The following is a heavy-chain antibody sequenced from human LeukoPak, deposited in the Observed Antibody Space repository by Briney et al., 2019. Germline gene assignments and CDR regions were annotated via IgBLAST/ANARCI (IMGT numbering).Heavy chain of an antibody. V-gene: IGHV4-59*01. Sequence: SETLSLTCTVSGGSISSYYWSWIRQPPGKGLEWIGYIYYSGSTNYNPSLKSRVTISVDTSKNQFSLKLSSVTAADTAVYYCARARGSSSWYVDYWGQGTLVTVPS. CDR3: ARARGSSSWYVDY. D-gene: IGHD6-13*01. CDR1: GGSISSYY. J-gene: IGHJ4*02. CDR2: IYYSGST.